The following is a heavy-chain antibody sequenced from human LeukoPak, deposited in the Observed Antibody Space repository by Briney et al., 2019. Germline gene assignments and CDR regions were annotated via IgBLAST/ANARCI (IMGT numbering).Heavy chain of an antibody. Sequence: GASVKVSCKASGYTFTGYYMHWLRQAPGQGLEWMGWINPNSGGTNYAQKFQGRVTMTRDTSISTAYMELSRLRSDDTAVYYCASGRVWFGEPDHAFDIWGQGTMVTVSS. D-gene: IGHD3-10*01. CDR2: INPNSGGT. J-gene: IGHJ3*02. CDR3: ASGRVWFGEPDHAFDI. CDR1: GYTFTGYY. V-gene: IGHV1-2*02.